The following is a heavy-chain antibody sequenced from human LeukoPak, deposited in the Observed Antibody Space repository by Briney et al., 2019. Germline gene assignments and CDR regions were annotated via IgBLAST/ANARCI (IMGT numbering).Heavy chain of an antibody. Sequence: PGGSLRLSCAASGFTFSSYSMNWVRQAPGKGLEWVSYISSSSSTIYYADSVKGRFTISRDNSKNTLYLQMNSLRAEDTAVYYCARDRYYRDSTSCPGDYWGQGTLVTVSS. J-gene: IGHJ4*02. CDR3: ARDRYYRDSTSCPGDY. V-gene: IGHV3-48*01. CDR2: ISSSSSTI. CDR1: GFTFSSYS. D-gene: IGHD2-2*01.